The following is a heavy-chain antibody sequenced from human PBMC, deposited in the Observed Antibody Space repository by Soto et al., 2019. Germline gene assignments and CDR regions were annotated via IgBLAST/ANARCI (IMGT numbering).Heavy chain of an antibody. CDR3: SRGREVRGVIVSAFDY. D-gene: IGHD3-10*01. Sequence: GGSLRLSCAASGFTFSSYSMNWVRQAPGKGLEWVSYISSSSSTIYYADSVKGRFTISRDNAKNSLYLQMNSLRAEDTAVYYYSRGREVRGVIVSAFDYWGQGTLVTVSS. CDR2: ISSSSSTI. CDR1: GFTFSSYS. J-gene: IGHJ4*02. V-gene: IGHV3-48*01.